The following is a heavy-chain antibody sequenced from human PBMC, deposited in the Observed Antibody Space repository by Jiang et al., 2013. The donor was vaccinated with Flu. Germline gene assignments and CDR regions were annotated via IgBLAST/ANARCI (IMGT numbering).Heavy chain of an antibody. Sequence: VQLVESGGGLVQPGGSLRLSCAASGFTFSSYAMNWVRQAPGKGLEWVSGITGSGGSTYYADSVKGRFTISRDNSKNTLYLQINSLRAEDTAVYYCVKDRWSTVTFFDLWGRGTLVTVSS. CDR2: ITGSGGST. J-gene: IGHJ2*01. CDR1: GFTFSSYA. V-gene: IGHV3-23*04. CDR3: VKDRWSTVTFFDL. D-gene: IGHD4-17*01.